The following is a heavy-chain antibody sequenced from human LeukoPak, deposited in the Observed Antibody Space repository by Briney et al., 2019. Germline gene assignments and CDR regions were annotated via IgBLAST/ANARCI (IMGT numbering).Heavy chain of an antibody. CDR2: ISYDGSNK. V-gene: IGHV3-30*18. Sequence: PGGSLRLSCAASGFTFSRYGMHGVRQAPGKGLEWLAFISYDGSNKYYADSVKGRFIISRDNSKNTLYLQMNSLRAEDTAVYYCAKNGIVVVVPTNWFDPWAQGTLVTVSS. CDR1: GFTFSRYG. J-gene: IGHJ5*02. CDR3: AKNGIVVVVPTNWFDP. D-gene: IGHD2-15*01.